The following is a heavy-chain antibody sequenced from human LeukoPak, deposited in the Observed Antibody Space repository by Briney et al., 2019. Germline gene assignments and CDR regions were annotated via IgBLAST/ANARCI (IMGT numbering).Heavy chain of an antibody. J-gene: IGHJ3*02. V-gene: IGHV1-69*13. CDR3: AREKDDSSGYYHDAFDI. CDR2: IIPIFGTA. Sequence: SVKVSCKASGGTFSSYAISWVRQAPGQGLEWMGGIIPIFGTANYAQKFQGRVTITADESTSTAYMELSGLRSEDTAVYYCAREKDDSSGYYHDAFDIWGQGTMVTVSS. CDR1: GGTFSSYA. D-gene: IGHD3-22*01.